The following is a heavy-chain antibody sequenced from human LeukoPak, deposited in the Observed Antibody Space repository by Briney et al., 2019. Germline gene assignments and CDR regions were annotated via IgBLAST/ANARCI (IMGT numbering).Heavy chain of an antibody. CDR1: GFTFSSYW. CDR2: IKQDGSEK. J-gene: IGHJ3*02. Sequence: GGSLRLSCAASGFTFSSYWMSWVRQAPGKGLEWVANIKQDGSEKYYVDSVKGRFTISRDNAKNSLYLQMNSLRAEDTAGYYCARVQQTYYYDSSGYYGAFDIWGQGTMVTVSS. CDR3: ARVQQTYYYDSSGYYGAFDI. D-gene: IGHD3-22*01. V-gene: IGHV3-7*01.